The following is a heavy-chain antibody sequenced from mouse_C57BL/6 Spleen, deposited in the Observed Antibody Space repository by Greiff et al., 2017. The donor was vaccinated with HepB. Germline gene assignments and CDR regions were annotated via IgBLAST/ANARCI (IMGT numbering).Heavy chain of an antibody. D-gene: IGHD1-1*01. V-gene: IGHV1-22*01. J-gene: IGHJ4*01. CDR3: AREGYEGSRAMDY. Sequence: EVQLQQSGPELVKPGASVKMSCKASGYTFTDYNMHWVKQSHGKSLEWIGYINPNNGGTSYNQKFKGKATLTVDKSTSTAYMELRSLTSEDSAVYFCAREGYEGSRAMDYWGQGTSVTVSS. CDR1: GYTFTDYN. CDR2: INPNNGGT.